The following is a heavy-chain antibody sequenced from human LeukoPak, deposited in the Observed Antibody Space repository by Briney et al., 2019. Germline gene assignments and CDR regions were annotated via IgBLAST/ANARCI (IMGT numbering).Heavy chain of an antibody. CDR1: GGSISSGGYS. D-gene: IGHD3-22*01. J-gene: IGHJ4*02. CDR2: IYHSGST. Sequence: PSQTLSLTCAVSGGSISSGGYSWSWIRQPPGKGLEWIGYIYHSGSTYYNPSLKSRVTISVDTSKNQFSLKLSSVTAADTAVYYCARGSHYYDSSGYSYWGQGTLVTVSS. CDR3: ARGSHYYDSSGYSY. V-gene: IGHV4-30-2*01.